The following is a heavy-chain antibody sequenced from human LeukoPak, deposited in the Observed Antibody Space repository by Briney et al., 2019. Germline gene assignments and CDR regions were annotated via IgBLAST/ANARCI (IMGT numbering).Heavy chain of an antibody. Sequence: GGSLRLSCAASGFTFSSYAMHWVRQAPGKGLEWVAVISYDGSNKYYADSVKGRFTISRDNSKNTLYLQMNSLRAEDTAVYYCAREQNSGYRLGDAFDIWGQGTMVTVSS. J-gene: IGHJ3*02. CDR1: GFTFSSYA. CDR2: ISYDGSNK. D-gene: IGHD5-12*01. CDR3: AREQNSGYRLGDAFDI. V-gene: IGHV3-30-3*01.